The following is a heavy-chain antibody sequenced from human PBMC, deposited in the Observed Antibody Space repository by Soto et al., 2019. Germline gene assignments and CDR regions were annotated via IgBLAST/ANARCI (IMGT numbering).Heavy chain of an antibody. J-gene: IGHJ6*02. Sequence: PSETLSLTCSVSGGSMTSSYWNWLRQPAGKGLGWIGRIYSRGDTNYNPSVTSRVTMSVETSKNEVSLRLNSVTAADTAVYYCAGIGEDVDYGRDVWGQGTTVTVSS. D-gene: IGHD3-3*01. CDR3: AGIGEDVDYGRDV. CDR1: GGSMTSSY. V-gene: IGHV4-4*07. CDR2: IYSRGDT.